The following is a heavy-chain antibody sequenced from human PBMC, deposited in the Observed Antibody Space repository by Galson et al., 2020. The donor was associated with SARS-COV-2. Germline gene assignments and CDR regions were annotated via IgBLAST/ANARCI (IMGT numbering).Heavy chain of an antibody. D-gene: IGHD6-19*01. J-gene: IGHJ4*02. Sequence: GGSLRLSCAASGFTFTNNWMDWVRQAPGKGLEWVASIKPDGSKTYSVDSVKGRFTISRDNAKSSVFLQMNSLRAEDTAVYFCARAVTGRDAEWGQGTLVTVSS. CDR1: GFTFTNNW. V-gene: IGHV3-7*01. CDR3: ARAVTGRDAE. CDR2: IKPDGSKT.